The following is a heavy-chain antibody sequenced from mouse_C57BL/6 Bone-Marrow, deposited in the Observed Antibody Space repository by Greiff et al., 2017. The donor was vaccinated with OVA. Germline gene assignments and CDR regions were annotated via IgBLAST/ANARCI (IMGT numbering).Heavy chain of an antibody. CDR3: ARGDGYYERFAY. J-gene: IGHJ3*01. CDR2: IDPSDSYT. Sequence: QVQLQQPGAELVMPGASVKLSCKASGYTFTSYWMHWVKQRPGQGLEWIGEIDPSDSYTNYNQKFKGKSTLTVDKSSSTAYMQLSSLTSEDSAVYYCARGDGYYERFAYWGQGTLVTVSA. V-gene: IGHV1-69*01. CDR1: GYTFTSYW. D-gene: IGHD2-3*01.